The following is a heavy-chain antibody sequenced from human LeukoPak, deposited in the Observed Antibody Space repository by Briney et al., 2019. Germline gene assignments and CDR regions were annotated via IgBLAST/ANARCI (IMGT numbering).Heavy chain of an antibody. J-gene: IGHJ4*02. CDR1: GFTFSTYS. V-gene: IGHV3-30*02. D-gene: IGHD3-22*01. CDR3: GKGINYYDNSGYFKH. Sequence: GGSLRLSCAASGFTFSTYSMVWVRQAPGKGLEWVAFIRFDGGNEYYADSVKGRFTISRDNYKTTLYLQMNSLRAEDTAVYYCGKGINYYDNSGYFKHWGQGTLVTVSS. CDR2: IRFDGGNE.